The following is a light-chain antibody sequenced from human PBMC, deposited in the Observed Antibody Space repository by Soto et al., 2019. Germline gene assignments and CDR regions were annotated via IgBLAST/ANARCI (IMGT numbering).Light chain of an antibody. CDR1: QSVNSDN. Sequence: EIVLTQSPATLSLSPGERATLSCGASQSVNSDNLAWYQQKPGLPPRLLIYGASSRAPGIPDRFSGGGSGTDFNPIITRLEPEDFAVYYCQQYGGSSLSFGGGTRVEIQ. CDR2: GAS. CDR3: QQYGGSSLS. V-gene: IGKV3D-20*01. J-gene: IGKJ4*01.